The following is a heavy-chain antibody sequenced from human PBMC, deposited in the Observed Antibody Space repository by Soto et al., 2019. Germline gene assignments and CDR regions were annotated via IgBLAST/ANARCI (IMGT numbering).Heavy chain of an antibody. CDR2: IYYSGST. V-gene: IGHV4-59*01. D-gene: IGHD3-16*01. CDR3: ARTWGAPNDY. J-gene: IGHJ4*02. CDR1: GGSLSSYY. Sequence: QVQLQESGPGLVKPSETLSLTCVVSGGSLSSYYWSWIRQPPGKGLEWIGYIYYSGSTNYNPSHKSRVTISVDTSNNQFAVKLSFVSAADTAVYYGARTWGAPNDYWGRGTLVTVSS.